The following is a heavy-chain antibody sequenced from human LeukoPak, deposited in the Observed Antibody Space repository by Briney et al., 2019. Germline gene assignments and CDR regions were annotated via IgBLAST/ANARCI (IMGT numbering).Heavy chain of an antibody. D-gene: IGHD5-18*01. CDR1: GFTFSSYA. V-gene: IGHV3-30-3*01. CDR3: ARDYLYPQYSYAPTDV. J-gene: IGHJ6*04. Sequence: GGSLRLSCAASGFTFSSYAMHWVRQAPGKGLEWVAVISYDGSNKYYADSVKGRFTISRDNAKNSLYLQMNSLRAEDTAVYYCARDYLYPQYSYAPTDVWGKGTTVTVSS. CDR2: ISYDGSNK.